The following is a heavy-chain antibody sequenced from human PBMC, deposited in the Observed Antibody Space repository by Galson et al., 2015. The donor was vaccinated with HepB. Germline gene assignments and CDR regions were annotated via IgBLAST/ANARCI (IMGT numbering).Heavy chain of an antibody. CDR1: GFTFSSYE. Sequence: SLRLSCAASGFTFSSYEMNWVRQAPGKGLEWVSYISSSGSTIYYADSVKGRFTISRDNAKNSLYLQMNSLRAEDTAAYYCAREFIDGDYNYYYYGMDVWGQGTTVTVSS. CDR3: AREFIDGDYNYYYYGMDV. V-gene: IGHV3-48*03. D-gene: IGHD4-17*01. J-gene: IGHJ6*02. CDR2: ISSSGSTI.